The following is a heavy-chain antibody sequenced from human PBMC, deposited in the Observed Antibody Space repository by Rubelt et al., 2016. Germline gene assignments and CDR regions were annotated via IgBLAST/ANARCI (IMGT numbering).Heavy chain of an antibody. CDR2: ISGSGVST. J-gene: IGHJ3*02. Sequence: RLSCAASGFTFSSYAMSWVRQAPGKGLEWVSAISGSGVSTYYADSVKGRFTISRDNSKNTLYLQMNSLRAEDTAVYYCAKHTTDDYVWGSYRCAFDIWGQGTMVTVSS. D-gene: IGHD3-16*02. CDR1: GFTFSSYA. V-gene: IGHV3-23*01. CDR3: AKHTTDDYVWGSYRCAFDI.